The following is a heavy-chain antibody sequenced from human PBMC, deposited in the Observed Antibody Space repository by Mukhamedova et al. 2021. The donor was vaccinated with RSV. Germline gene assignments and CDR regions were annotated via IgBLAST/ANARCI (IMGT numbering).Heavy chain of an antibody. D-gene: IGHD6-13*01. Sequence: EGLEWMGIIYPGDSDTRYSPSFQGQVTISADKSIGTAYLQWSSLKAPDTAMYFCARHETYSGNWLPDYWGQGTLVTVSS. CDR3: ARHETYSGNWLPDY. J-gene: IGHJ4*02. CDR2: IYPGDSDT. V-gene: IGHV5-51*01.